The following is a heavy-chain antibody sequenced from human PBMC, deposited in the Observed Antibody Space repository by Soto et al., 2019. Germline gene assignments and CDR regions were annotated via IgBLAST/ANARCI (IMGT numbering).Heavy chain of an antibody. Sequence: GGSLRLSCAASGFTFSSYGMHWVRQAPGKGLEWVAVIWYDGSNKYYADSVKGRFTISRDNSKNTLYLQMNSLRAEDTAVYYCARGFSYDYVWGSYPHYYYGMDVWGQGTTVTVSS. J-gene: IGHJ6*02. D-gene: IGHD3-16*02. CDR1: GFTFSSYG. CDR3: ARGFSYDYVWGSYPHYYYGMDV. V-gene: IGHV3-33*01. CDR2: IWYDGSNK.